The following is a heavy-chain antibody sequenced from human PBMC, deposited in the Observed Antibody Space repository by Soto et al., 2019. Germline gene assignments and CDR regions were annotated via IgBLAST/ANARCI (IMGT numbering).Heavy chain of an antibody. V-gene: IGHV4-34*01. J-gene: IGHJ4*02. CDR3: ARFLGVDYGDYEAYFDY. CDR1: GGSFSGYY. CDR2: INHSGST. D-gene: IGHD4-17*01. Sequence: SSETLSLTCAVYGGSFSGYYWSWIRQPPGKGLEWIGEINHSGSTNYNPSLKSRVTISVDTSKNQFSLKLSSVTAADTAVYYCARFLGVDYGDYEAYFDYWGQGTLVTVSS.